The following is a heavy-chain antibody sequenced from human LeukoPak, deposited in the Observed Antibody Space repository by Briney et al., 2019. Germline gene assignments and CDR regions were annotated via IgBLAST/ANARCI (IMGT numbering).Heavy chain of an antibody. Sequence: GGSLRLSCAASGFTFSSYAMSWVRQAPGKGLEWVSAISGSGGSTYYADSVKGRFTISRNNSKNTLYLQMNSLRAEDTAVYYCAKGGSGDGYQSRAFRFDPWGQGTLVTVSS. V-gene: IGHV3-23*01. CDR1: GFTFSSYA. CDR2: ISGSGGST. D-gene: IGHD5-24*01. CDR3: AKGGSGDGYQSRAFRFDP. J-gene: IGHJ5*02.